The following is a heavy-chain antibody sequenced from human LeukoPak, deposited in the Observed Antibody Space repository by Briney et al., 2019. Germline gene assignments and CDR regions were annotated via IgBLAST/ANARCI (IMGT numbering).Heavy chain of an antibody. Sequence: GGSLRLSCAASGFTFSDYTIHWVRQAPGKGLEWVAVIWYDGSNKYYADSVKGRFTISRDNSKNTLYLQMNSLRAEDTAVYYCAKGESITYYYDSSGYGWGQGTLVTVSS. J-gene: IGHJ4*02. CDR2: IWYDGSNK. V-gene: IGHV3-30*02. CDR3: AKGESITYYYDSSGYG. CDR1: GFTFSDYT. D-gene: IGHD3-22*01.